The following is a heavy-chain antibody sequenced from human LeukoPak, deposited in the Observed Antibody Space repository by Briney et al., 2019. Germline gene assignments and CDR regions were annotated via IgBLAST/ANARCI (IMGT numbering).Heavy chain of an antibody. Sequence: WETLPLTCAVYCGSFSGYYWSWIRQPPGKGLEGIGEIHHSGSTNYNPSLQSRVTISVDTSKNQFSLQLSPATAADTAVYYCAILIAGTYYGMDVWGQGTTVTVS. D-gene: IGHD1-7*01. V-gene: IGHV4-34*01. CDR2: IHHSGST. CDR3: AILIAGTYYGMDV. J-gene: IGHJ6*02. CDR1: CGSFSGYY.